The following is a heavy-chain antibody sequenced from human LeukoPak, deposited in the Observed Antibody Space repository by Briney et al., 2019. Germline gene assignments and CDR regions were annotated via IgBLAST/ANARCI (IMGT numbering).Heavy chain of an antibody. CDR1: GGSISSYY. V-gene: IGHV4-59*08. CDR2: IYYSGST. J-gene: IGHJ4*02. CDR3: ARRPYYYDSSGYPAPYYFDY. D-gene: IGHD3-22*01. Sequence: SDTLSLTCTVSGGSISSYYWSWIRQPPGKGLEWIGYIYYSGSTNYNPSLKSRVTISVDTSKNQFSLKPSSVTAADTAVYYCARRPYYYDSSGYPAPYYFDYWGQGTLVTVSS.